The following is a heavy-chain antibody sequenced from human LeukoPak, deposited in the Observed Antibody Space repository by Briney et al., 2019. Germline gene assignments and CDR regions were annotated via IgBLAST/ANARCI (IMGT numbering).Heavy chain of an antibody. Sequence: ASVKVSCKVSGYTLTELSMHWVRQAPGKGLEWMGGFGPEDGETIYAQKFQGRVTMTEDTSTDTAYMELSSLRSEDTAVYYCATDLSIVGATYGSTGDAFDIWGQGTMVTVSS. J-gene: IGHJ3*02. V-gene: IGHV1-24*01. D-gene: IGHD1-26*01. CDR2: FGPEDGET. CDR1: GYTLTELS. CDR3: ATDLSIVGATYGSTGDAFDI.